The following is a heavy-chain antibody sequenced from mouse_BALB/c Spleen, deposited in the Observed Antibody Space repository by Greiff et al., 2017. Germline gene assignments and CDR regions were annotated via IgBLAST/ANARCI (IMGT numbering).Heavy chain of an antibody. J-gene: IGHJ4*01. CDR3: ARYFYYAMDY. CDR1: GFTFSSYA. V-gene: IGHV5-9-4*01. CDR2: ISSGGSYT. Sequence: EVQLVESGGGLVKPGGSLKLSCAASGFTFSSYAMSWVRQSPEKRLEWVAEISSGGSYTYYPDTVTGRFTISRDNAKNTLYLEMSSLRSEDTAMYYCARYFYYAMDYWGQGTSVTVSS.